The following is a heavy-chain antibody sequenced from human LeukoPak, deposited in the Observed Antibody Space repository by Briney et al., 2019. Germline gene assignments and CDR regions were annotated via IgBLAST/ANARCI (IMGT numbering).Heavy chain of an antibody. Sequence: SVKVSCKASGGTFSSYAISWVRQAPGQGLKWMGEIIPIFGTADYAQKFQGRVTIIADKSTSTAYMELSSLRSEDTAVYYCARDRPGRYCSTTSCYNASPFDPWGQGTLVTVSS. CDR1: GGTFSSYA. CDR2: IIPIFGTA. J-gene: IGHJ5*02. V-gene: IGHV1-69*06. CDR3: ARDRPGRYCSTTSCYNASPFDP. D-gene: IGHD2-2*02.